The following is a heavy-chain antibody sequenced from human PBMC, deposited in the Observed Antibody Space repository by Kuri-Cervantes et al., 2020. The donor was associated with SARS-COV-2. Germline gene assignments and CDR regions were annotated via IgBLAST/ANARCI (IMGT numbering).Heavy chain of an antibody. Sequence: GGSLRLSCNACGYTFSGYYMYWVRQAPVQGLEWMGRINPNSGGTNYAQKFQGRVTMTRDTSISTAYMELSRLRSDDTAVYYCAQLQFGDYYDSSGYPDAFDIWGQGTMVTVSS. V-gene: IGHV1-2*06. D-gene: IGHD3-22*01. J-gene: IGHJ3*02. CDR2: INPNSGGT. CDR3: AQLQFGDYYDSSGYPDAFDI. CDR1: GYTFSGYY.